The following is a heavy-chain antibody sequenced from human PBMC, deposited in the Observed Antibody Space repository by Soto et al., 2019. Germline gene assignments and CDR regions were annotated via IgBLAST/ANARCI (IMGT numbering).Heavy chain of an antibody. CDR2: IIPILGIA. CDR3: AGKGVTPFDI. V-gene: IGHV1-69*02. Sequence: QVQLVQSGAEVKKPGSSVKVSCKASGGTFSSYTISWVRQAPGQGLEWMGRIIPILGIANYAQKFQGRVKITAEKATSTDYMELSRLRSEGTAVYYCAGKGVTPFDIWGQGTMVTVSS. D-gene: IGHD4-4*01. CDR1: GGTFSSYT. J-gene: IGHJ3*02.